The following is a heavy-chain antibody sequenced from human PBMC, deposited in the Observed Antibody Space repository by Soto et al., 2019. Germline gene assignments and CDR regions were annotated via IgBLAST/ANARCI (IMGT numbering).Heavy chain of an antibody. V-gene: IGHV3-7*01. Sequence: PGGSLRLSCAASGFTFSSYWMSWVRQAPGKGLEWVANIKQDGSEKYYVDSVKGRFTISRDNAKNSLYLQMNSLRAEDTAVYYCARLYILGELSSYDAFDIWGQGTMVTVSS. D-gene: IGHD3-16*02. CDR1: GFTFSSYW. J-gene: IGHJ3*02. CDR2: IKQDGSEK. CDR3: ARLYILGELSSYDAFDI.